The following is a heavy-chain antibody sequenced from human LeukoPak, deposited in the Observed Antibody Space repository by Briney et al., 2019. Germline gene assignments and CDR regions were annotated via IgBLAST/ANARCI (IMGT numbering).Heavy chain of an antibody. CDR3: ARDRGINWNYARSMDV. CDR2: IYYSGST. J-gene: IGHJ6*03. CDR1: GYSISSGYY. V-gene: IGHV4-38-2*02. Sequence: SETLSLTCTVSGYSISSGYYWGWIRQPPGKGLEWIGSIYYSGSTYYNPSLKSRVTISVDTSKNQFSLKLSSVTAADTAVYYCARDRGINWNYARSMDVWGKGTTVTVSS. D-gene: IGHD1-7*01.